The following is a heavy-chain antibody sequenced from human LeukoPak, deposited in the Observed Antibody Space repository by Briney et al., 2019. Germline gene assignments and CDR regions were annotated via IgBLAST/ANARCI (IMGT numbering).Heavy chain of an antibody. D-gene: IGHD2-2*02. CDR3: ARDRCTSCYRFDP. V-gene: IGHV3-21*01. CDR1: GFTFSNYW. Sequence: GGSLRLSCAASGFTFSNYWMLWVRQAPGKGLEWVSSISSSSSYIYYADSVKGRFTISRDNAKNSLYLQMNSLRAEGTAVYYCARDRCTSCYRFDPWGQGTLVTVSS. CDR2: ISSSSSYI. J-gene: IGHJ5*02.